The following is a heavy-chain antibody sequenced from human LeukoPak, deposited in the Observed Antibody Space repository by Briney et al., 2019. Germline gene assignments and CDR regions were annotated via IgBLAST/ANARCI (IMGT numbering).Heavy chain of an antibody. D-gene: IGHD3-22*01. Sequence: ASVKVSCKASGYTFTGYYMHWMRQAPGQGLEWMGWINPNSGGTNYAQKFQGRVTMTRDTSISTAYMELSRLRSDDTAVYYCASSNYYDSSGDPAPFDYWGQGTLVTVSS. J-gene: IGHJ4*02. V-gene: IGHV1-2*02. CDR2: INPNSGGT. CDR1: GYTFTGYY. CDR3: ASSNYYDSSGDPAPFDY.